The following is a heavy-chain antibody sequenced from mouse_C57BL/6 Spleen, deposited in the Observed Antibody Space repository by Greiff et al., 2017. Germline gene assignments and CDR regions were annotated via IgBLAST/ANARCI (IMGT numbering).Heavy chain of an antibody. D-gene: IGHD3-1*01. CDR2: INPGSGGT. J-gene: IGHJ2*01. CDR1: GYAFTNYL. CDR3: ARGLDY. V-gene: IGHV1-54*01. Sequence: QVQLQQSGAELVRPGTSVKVSCKASGYAFTNYLIEWVKQRPGQGLEWIGVINPGSGGTNYNEKFKGKATLTADTSSSTAYMQLSSLTSEDSAVYFCARGLDYWGQGTTLTVSS.